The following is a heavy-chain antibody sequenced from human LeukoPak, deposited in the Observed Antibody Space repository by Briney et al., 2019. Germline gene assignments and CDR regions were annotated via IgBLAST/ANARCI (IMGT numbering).Heavy chain of an antibody. J-gene: IGHJ4*02. D-gene: IGHD5-24*01. Sequence: SETLSLTCTVSGGSISSFFWSWIRQPPGEGLEWIGSIFSSGSTNCNTSLRSRVSISLDTSKNQFSLKLGSVTAADTAVYFCARGGYGYNRWDYFDYWGQGTLVTVSS. CDR1: GGSISSFF. CDR2: IFSSGST. V-gene: IGHV4-59*01. CDR3: ARGGYGYNRWDYFDY.